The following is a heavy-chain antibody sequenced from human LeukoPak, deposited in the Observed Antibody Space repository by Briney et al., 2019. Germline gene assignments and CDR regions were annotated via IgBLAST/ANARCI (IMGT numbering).Heavy chain of an antibody. Sequence: NPSETLSLTCAVYGVSFSGYYWSWIRQPPGKGLEWIGEINHSGSTNYNPSLKSRVTISVDTSKNQFSLKLSSVTAADTAVYYCALRIAVAGTAFDYWGQGTLVTVSS. D-gene: IGHD6-19*01. V-gene: IGHV4-34*01. J-gene: IGHJ4*02. CDR1: GVSFSGYY. CDR2: INHSGST. CDR3: ALRIAVAGTAFDY.